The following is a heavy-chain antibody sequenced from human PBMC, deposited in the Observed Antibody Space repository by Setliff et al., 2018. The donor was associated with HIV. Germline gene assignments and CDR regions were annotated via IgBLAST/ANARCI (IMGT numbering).Heavy chain of an antibody. J-gene: IGHJ6*02. CDR2: IYYTGST. CDR3: ARGYSGYVGFTSMDV. Sequence: SETLSLTCTVSSGSISTYYWTWIRQPPGKGLEYIGYIYYTGSTDYNPSLNGRVTLSVDTSKNQFSLRLSSVTAADTAVYYCARGYSGYVGFTSMDVWGQGTTVTVSS. CDR1: SGSISTYY. V-gene: IGHV4-59*08. D-gene: IGHD1-26*01.